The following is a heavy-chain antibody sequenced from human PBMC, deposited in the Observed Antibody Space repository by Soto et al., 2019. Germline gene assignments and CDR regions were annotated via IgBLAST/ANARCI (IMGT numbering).Heavy chain of an antibody. V-gene: IGHV3-23*01. CDR1: GSPFGTLA. CDR3: AKEMIASTLADFFDY. CDR2: ISGSGGRT. J-gene: IGHJ4*02. Sequence: EVQLLESGGGLIQPGGSLRLSCEAPGSPFGTLAMTWFPLAPGKGLEWVSTISGSGGRTFYADPVKGRFTISRDNSKNTLYLQMNSLRAEDTAVYYCAKEMIASTLADFFDYWGQGTLVTVSS. D-gene: IGHD2-21*01.